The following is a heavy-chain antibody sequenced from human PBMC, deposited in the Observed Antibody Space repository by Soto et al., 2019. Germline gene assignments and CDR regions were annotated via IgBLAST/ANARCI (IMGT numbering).Heavy chain of an antibody. CDR3: AHESRPTVTTSAFDI. V-gene: IGHV2-5*02. J-gene: IGHJ3*02. CDR2: IYWDDDK. CDR1: GFSLSTSGVG. D-gene: IGHD4-17*01. Sequence: SGPTLVKPTQTLTLTCTFSGFSLSTSGVGVGWIRQPPGKALEWLALIYWDDDKRYSPSLKSRLTITKDTSKNQVVLTMTNMDPVDTATYYCAHESRPTVTTSAFDIWGQGTMVTVSS.